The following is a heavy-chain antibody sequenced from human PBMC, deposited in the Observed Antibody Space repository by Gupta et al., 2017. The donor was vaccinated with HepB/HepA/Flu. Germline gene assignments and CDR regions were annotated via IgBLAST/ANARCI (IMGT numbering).Heavy chain of an antibody. CDR3: TTVELWCWELSPLDY. CDR1: GFTFSNAW. CDR2: IKSKTDGGKT. J-gene: IGHJ4*02. Sequence: EVQLVESGGGLVKPGGSLRLSCAASGFTFSNAWMSWVRQAPGKGLEWVGRIKSKTDGGKTDYAEPGKGRVTISRDDAKNTLYLQMKRVKTEDTAVYYCTTVELWCWELSPLDYGGQGTLVTVYS. V-gene: IGHV3-15*01. D-gene: IGHD3-10*01.